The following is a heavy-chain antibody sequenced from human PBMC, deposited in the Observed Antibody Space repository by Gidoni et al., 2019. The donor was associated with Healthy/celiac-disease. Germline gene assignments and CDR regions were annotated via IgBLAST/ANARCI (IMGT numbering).Heavy chain of an antibody. D-gene: IGHD6-13*01. J-gene: IGHJ6*02. CDR1: GFTFSSYW. CDR3: ARDRYSSSWFPSYYYYYGMDV. V-gene: IGHV3-7*04. CDR2: IKQDGSEK. Sequence: EVQLVESGGGLVQPGGSLRLYCAASGFTFSSYWMSWVRQAPGKGLEWVANIKQDGSEKYYVDSVKGRFTISRDNAKNSLYLQMNSLRAEDTAVYYCARDRYSSSWFPSYYYYYGMDVWGQGTTVTVSS.